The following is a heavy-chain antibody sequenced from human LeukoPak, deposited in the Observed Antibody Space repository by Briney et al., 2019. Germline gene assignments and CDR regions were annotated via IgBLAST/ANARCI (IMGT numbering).Heavy chain of an antibody. CDR2: INQKGSEK. J-gene: IGHJ4*02. D-gene: IGHD3-16*02. CDR3: ARRYMATSAEDFDY. V-gene: IGHV3-7*01. CDR1: GFSFSNHW. Sequence: GGSLRHSCAGSGFSFSNHWMTRVRQAPGKGLEWVANINQKGSEKYYVDSVRGRFTISRDNAKNSLYLQMNSLRAEDTAVYYCARRYMATSAEDFDYWGQGTLVTVSS.